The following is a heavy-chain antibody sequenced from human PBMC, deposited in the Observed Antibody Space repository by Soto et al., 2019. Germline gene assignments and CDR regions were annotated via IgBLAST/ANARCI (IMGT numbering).Heavy chain of an antibody. CDR2: IYYSGST. Sequence: QVQLQESGPGLVKPSETLSLTCTVSGGSISSYYWSWIRQPPGKGLEWIGYIYYSGSTNYNPSLKSRVPISVATSKNQFALKLNSMTDADTAVYYCARHNYGSGSTYFDYWGQGTLVTVSS. J-gene: IGHJ4*02. CDR3: ARHNYGSGSTYFDY. CDR1: GGSISSYY. D-gene: IGHD3-10*01. V-gene: IGHV4-59*08.